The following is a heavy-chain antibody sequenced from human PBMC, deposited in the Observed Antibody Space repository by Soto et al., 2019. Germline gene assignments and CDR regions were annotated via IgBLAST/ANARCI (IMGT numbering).Heavy chain of an antibody. J-gene: IGHJ6*03. CDR2: IYYSGST. CDR3: ARLLVDPESGEYYYYYMDV. Sequence: PSETLSLTCTVSGGSISSSSYYWGWIRQPPGKGLEWIGSIYYSGSTYYNPSLKSRVTISVDTSKNQFSLKLSSVTAADTAVYYCARLLVDPESGEYYYYYMDVWGKGTTVTVSS. V-gene: IGHV4-39*01. CDR1: GGSISSSSYY. D-gene: IGHD1-26*01.